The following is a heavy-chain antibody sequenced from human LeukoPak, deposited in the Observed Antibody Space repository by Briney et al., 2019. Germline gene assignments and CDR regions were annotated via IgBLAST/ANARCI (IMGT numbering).Heavy chain of an antibody. CDR1: GFTFSSYG. J-gene: IGHJ2*01. Sequence: GGSQRLSCAASGFTFSSYGMHWVRQAPGKGLEWVSFIRYDGSNEYYADSVRGRFTISRDNSKNTLYLQMNSLRAEDTAVYFCARERLGDDIYFDLWGRGTLVTVSS. D-gene: IGHD3-3*01. V-gene: IGHV3-30*02. CDR3: ARERLGDDIYFDL. CDR2: IRYDGSNE.